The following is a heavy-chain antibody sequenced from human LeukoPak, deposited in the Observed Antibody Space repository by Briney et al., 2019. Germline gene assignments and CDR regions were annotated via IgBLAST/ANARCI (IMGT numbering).Heavy chain of an antibody. CDR2: ISASGDST. CDR3: AKGAVGSGSLYNWFDP. CDR1: GFTFTSFA. J-gene: IGHJ5*02. Sequence: GGSLRLSCAASGFTFTSFAMTWVRQAPGKGLEWVSVISASGDSTYYADSVKGRFTISRDNSKNTLYLQMNSLRADDTAVYYCAKGAVGSGSLYNWFDPWGQGTLVTVSS. V-gene: IGHV3-23*01. D-gene: IGHD3-10*01.